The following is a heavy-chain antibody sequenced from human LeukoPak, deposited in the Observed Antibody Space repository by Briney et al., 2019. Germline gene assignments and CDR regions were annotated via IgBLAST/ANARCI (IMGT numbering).Heavy chain of an antibody. J-gene: IGHJ6*02. CDR2: IYPSTGST. CDR3: AGDWRIALVRGVINVPGGMNV. Sequence: ASVKVSCKSSAYTFTTYYIHWVRQAPGQGLEWIGMIYPSTGSTYCAQRFQGRVTMTRDTSTSTVYMELGSLTSDDTAVYYCAGDWRIALVRGVINVPGGMNVWGQGTTVTVSS. D-gene: IGHD3-10*01. CDR1: AYTFTTYY. V-gene: IGHV1-46*01.